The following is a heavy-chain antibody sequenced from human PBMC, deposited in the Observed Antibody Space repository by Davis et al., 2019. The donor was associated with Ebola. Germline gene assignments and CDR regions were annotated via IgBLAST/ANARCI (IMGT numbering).Heavy chain of an antibody. Sequence: AASVKVSCKASGYTFTGYYMHWVRQAPGQGLEWMGWINPHNGNTNYAQNVQGRVTMTTDTSTSTAYMEVGSLRSDDTAVYFCAREVGSTLRGLEYYFDSWGQGTLVTVSS. CDR1: GYTFTGYY. CDR2: INPHNGNT. D-gene: IGHD4-17*01. CDR3: AREVGSTLRGLEYYFDS. V-gene: IGHV1-18*04. J-gene: IGHJ4*02.